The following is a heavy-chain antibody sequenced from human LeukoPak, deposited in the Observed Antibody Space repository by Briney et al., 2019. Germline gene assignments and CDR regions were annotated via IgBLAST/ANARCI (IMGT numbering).Heavy chain of an antibody. CDR3: ASRDYDYVWGSYREPSDAFDI. V-gene: IGHV4-4*07. J-gene: IGHJ3*02. CDR2: IYTSGST. Sequence: PSETLSLTCTVSGYSISSGYYWSWIRQPAGKGLEWIGRIYTSGSTNYNPSLKSRVTMSVDTSKNQFSLKLSSVTAADTAVYYCASRDYDYVWGSYREPSDAFDIWGQGTMVTVSS. CDR1: GYSISSGYY. D-gene: IGHD3-16*02.